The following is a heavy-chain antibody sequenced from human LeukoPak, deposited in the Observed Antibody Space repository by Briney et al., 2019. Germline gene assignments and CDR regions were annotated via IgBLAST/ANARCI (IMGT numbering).Heavy chain of an antibody. V-gene: IGHV1-3*01. J-gene: IGHJ4*02. D-gene: IGHD3-22*01. CDR3: ARASGYYDSSGYPFDY. Sequence: ASVKVSCKASGYTFTSYAMHWVRQAPGQRLEWMGWINAGNGNTKYSQKFQGRVTITRDTSASTAYMELSSLRSEDTAVYYCARASGYYDSSGYPFDYWGQGTLVTVSS. CDR2: INAGNGNT. CDR1: GYTFTSYA.